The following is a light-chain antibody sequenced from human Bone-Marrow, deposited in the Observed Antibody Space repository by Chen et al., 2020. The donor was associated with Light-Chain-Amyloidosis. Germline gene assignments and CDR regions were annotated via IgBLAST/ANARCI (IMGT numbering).Light chain of an antibody. V-gene: IGLV3-25*03. J-gene: IGLJ2*01. CDR2: RDT. Sequence: SYELTQPPPVSVSTGQTARITCSGDDLPTKYAYWYQQKPGQAPVLVIHRDTERPSGISERFSGSSSGTTATLTISGVQAEDEADYPCQSADSSGTYEVIFGGGTKLTVL. CDR3: QSADSSGTYEVI. CDR1: DLPTKY.